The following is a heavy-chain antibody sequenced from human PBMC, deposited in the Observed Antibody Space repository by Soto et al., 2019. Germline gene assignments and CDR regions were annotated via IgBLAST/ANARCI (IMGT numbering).Heavy chain of an antibody. CDR2: TRNKANSYTT. V-gene: IGHV3-72*01. J-gene: IGHJ4*02. CDR1: GFTFSDHY. Sequence: GGSLRLSCAASGFTFSDHYMDWVRQAPGKGLEWVGRTRNKANSYTTEYAASVKGRFTISRDDSKNSLYLQMNSLKTEDTAVYYCARVYYDFWSGYTNDYWGQGTLVTVSS. CDR3: ARVYYDFWSGYTNDY. D-gene: IGHD3-3*01.